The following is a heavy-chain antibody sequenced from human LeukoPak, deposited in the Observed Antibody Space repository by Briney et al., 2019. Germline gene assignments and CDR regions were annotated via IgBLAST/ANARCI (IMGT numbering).Heavy chain of an antibody. CDR1: GFTFNSYS. CDR3: ARSIVVVPAATNWFDP. V-gene: IGHV3-21*04. J-gene: IGHJ5*02. CDR2: ISSTSNYI. Sequence: KSGGSLRLSCAASGFTFNSYSMNWVRQAPGKGLEWVSSISSTSNYIYYSDSVKGRFTISRDNAKNSLYLQMNSLRAEDTAVYYCARSIVVVPAATNWFDPWGQGTLVTVSS. D-gene: IGHD2-2*01.